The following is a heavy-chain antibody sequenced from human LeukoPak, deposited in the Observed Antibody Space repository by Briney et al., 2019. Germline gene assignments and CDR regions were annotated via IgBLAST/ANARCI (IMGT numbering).Heavy chain of an antibody. CDR2: ISYDGSNK. V-gene: IGHV3-30*04. CDR1: GFTFSSNA. D-gene: IGHD2-15*01. CDR3: AKDEVVAATYPKYFQH. J-gene: IGHJ1*01. Sequence: GGSLRLSCAASGFTFSSNAMHWVRQAPGKGLEWVAIISYDGSNKYYADSVKGRFTISRDNSKNTLYLQMNSLRAEDTAVYYCAKDEVVAATYPKYFQHWGQGTLVTVSS.